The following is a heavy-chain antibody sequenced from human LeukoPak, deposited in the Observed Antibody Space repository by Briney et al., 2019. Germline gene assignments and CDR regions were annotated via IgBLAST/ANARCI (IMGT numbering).Heavy chain of an antibody. CDR1: GYTFTDYY. D-gene: IGHD6-19*01. J-gene: IGHJ4*02. CDR2: IKSKSGET. CDR3: ARGPRITVSGPSDY. V-gene: IGHV1-2*02. Sequence: ASVKVSCKASGYTFTDYYMHWVRQAPGQGLEWMGWIKSKSGETNYAQKFQGRVAMTRDTSITTVYMELSWLRSDDTAVYYCARGPRITVSGPSDYWGQGTLVTVPS.